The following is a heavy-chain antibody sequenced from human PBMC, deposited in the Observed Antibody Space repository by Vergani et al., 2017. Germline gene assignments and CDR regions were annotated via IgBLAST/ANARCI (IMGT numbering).Heavy chain of an antibody. D-gene: IGHD3-10*01. CDR3: ASSLYYGSGTWY. CDR1: GGSIASSSYY. J-gene: IGHJ4*02. Sequence: QLQLQESGPGLVKPSETLSLTCTVSGGSIASSSYYWGWIRQPPGKGLEWIWNMYYSGSTYYNPSLKSRVTISVDTSKNQFSLKLSSVTAADTAMYYCASSLYYGSGTWYWGQGTLVTVSS. CDR2: MYYSGST. V-gene: IGHV4-39*07.